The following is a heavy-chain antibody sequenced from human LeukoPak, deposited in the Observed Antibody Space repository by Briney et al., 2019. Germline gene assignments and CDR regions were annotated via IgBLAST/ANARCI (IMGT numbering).Heavy chain of an antibody. D-gene: IGHD3-22*01. CDR1: GFTFSSYW. CDR3: AKGSYYYDSADYFDY. J-gene: IGHJ4*02. Sequence: PGGSLRLSCAASGFTFSSYWMSWVRQAPGKGLEWVANIKQDGSEKYYVDSVKGRVTISRDNSKNTLYLQMNSLRAEDTAVYHCAKGSYYYDSADYFDYWGQGTLVTVSS. CDR2: IKQDGSEK. V-gene: IGHV3-7*03.